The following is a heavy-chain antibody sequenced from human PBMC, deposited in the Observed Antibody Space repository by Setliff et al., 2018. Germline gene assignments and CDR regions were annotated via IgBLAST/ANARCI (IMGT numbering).Heavy chain of an antibody. CDR3: AREQWLDPPGYYYMDV. J-gene: IGHJ6*03. V-gene: IGHV4-61*01. CDR1: GASVRSGPYY. CDR2: IYIGGSA. Sequence: PSETLSLTCTVSGASVRSGPYYWSWIRQPPGKGLEWIGHIYIGGSANYNPSPKSRVTMSIDTSKNQFSLKLNSVTAADMAVYYCAREQWLDPPGYYYMDVWAKGTTVTVSS. D-gene: IGHD6-19*01.